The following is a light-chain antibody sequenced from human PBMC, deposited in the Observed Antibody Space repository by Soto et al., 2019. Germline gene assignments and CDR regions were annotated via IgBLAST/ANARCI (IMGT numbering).Light chain of an antibody. J-gene: IGKJ1*01. CDR2: KAS. Sequence: DVELTQKTSFLSASVGDRVTITCRASQTISSWLAWYQQKPGKAPKLLIYKASTLKSGVPSRFSGSGSGTEFTLTISILQPDDFATYYCQHYNSYSEPFGQ. V-gene: IGKV1-5*03. CDR3: QHYNSYSEP. CDR1: QTISSW.